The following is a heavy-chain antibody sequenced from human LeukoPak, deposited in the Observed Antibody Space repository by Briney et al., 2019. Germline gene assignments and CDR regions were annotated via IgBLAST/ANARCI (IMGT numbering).Heavy chain of an antibody. CDR1: GFTFDYYA. CDR3: TTTYYYGSGSLDY. Sequence: GGSLRLSCAASGFTFDYYAMHWVRQAPGKGLEWVSGISWNSGSIGYADSVKGRFTISRDNAKNSLYLQMNSLKTEDTAVYYCTTTYYYGSGSLDYWGQGTLVTVSS. V-gene: IGHV3-9*01. CDR2: ISWNSGSI. D-gene: IGHD3-10*01. J-gene: IGHJ4*02.